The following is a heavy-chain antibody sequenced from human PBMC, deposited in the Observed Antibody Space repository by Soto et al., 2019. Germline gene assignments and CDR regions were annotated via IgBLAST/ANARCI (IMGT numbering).Heavy chain of an antibody. CDR2: ISSSSSYT. V-gene: IGHV3-11*06. J-gene: IGHJ3*02. CDR3: ARDSTYYYDSSGYPRGTDAFDI. Sequence: GGSLRLSCAASGFTFSDYYMSWIRQAPGKGLEWVSYISSSSSYTNYADSVKGRFTISRDNAKNSLYLQMNSLRAEDTAVYYCARDSTYYYDSSGYPRGTDAFDIWGQGTMVTVSS. CDR1: GFTFSDYY. D-gene: IGHD3-22*01.